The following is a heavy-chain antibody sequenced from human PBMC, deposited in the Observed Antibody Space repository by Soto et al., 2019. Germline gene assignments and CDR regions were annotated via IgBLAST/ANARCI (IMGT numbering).Heavy chain of an antibody. D-gene: IGHD6-19*01. Sequence: QVQLVQSGAEVKKPGASVKVSCKASGYTFTSYGISWVRQAPGQGLEWLGWISAYNGNTKYAQKLQGRVTMTTDTSTSRAYMEVRSLRSDDTAVYYCARDLAVGLVDYWGQGTLVTVSS. CDR1: GYTFTSYG. CDR2: ISAYNGNT. V-gene: IGHV1-18*01. CDR3: ARDLAVGLVDY. J-gene: IGHJ4*02.